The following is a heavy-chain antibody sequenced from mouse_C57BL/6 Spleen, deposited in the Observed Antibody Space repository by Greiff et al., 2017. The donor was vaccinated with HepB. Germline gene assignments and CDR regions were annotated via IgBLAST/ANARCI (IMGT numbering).Heavy chain of an antibody. Sequence: DVHLVESGGDLVKPGGSLKLSCAASGFTFSSYGMSWVRQTPDKRLEWVATISSGGSYTYYPDSVKGRFTFSRDHAKNTLYLQMSSLKSEDTGMYYCARATGYYFDYWGQGTTLTVSS. D-gene: IGHD4-1*01. J-gene: IGHJ2*01. CDR1: GFTFSSYG. CDR2: ISSGGSYT. V-gene: IGHV5-6*01. CDR3: ARATGYYFDY.